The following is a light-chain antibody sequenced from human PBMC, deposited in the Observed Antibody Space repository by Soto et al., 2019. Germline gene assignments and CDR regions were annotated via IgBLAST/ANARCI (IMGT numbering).Light chain of an antibody. V-gene: IGKV3-15*01. CDR1: ETVATN. CDR2: GAS. CDR3: QQYFEWPPMT. Sequence: VMTQSPATLSVSPGERATLSCWASETVATNMAWYQQKPGQAPRLLISGASTRAAGISDRVRGSGSGTEFTLTSSSLRSEDSAIYYCQQYFEWPPMTFGQGTKVEI. J-gene: IGKJ1*01.